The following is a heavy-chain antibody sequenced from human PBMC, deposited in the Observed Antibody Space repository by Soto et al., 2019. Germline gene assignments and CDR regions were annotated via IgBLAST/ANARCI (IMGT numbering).Heavy chain of an antibody. V-gene: IGHV3-66*01. CDR1: GFTVSSNY. CDR3: ARDVPYCGGDCYSVS. D-gene: IGHD2-21*01. J-gene: IGHJ4*02. Sequence: EVQLVESGGGLVQPGGSLRLSCAASGFTVSSNYMSWVRQAPGKGLEWVSVIYSGGSTYYADSVKSRFTISRDNSKNRLYLQMNGLRAEDTAVYYCARDVPYCGGDCYSVSWGQGTLVTVSS. CDR2: IYSGGST.